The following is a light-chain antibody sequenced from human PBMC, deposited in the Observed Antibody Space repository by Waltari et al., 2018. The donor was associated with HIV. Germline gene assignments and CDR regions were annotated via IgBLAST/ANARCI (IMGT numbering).Light chain of an antibody. Sequence: SVLTQPPSASGTPGQKVTILCSGSSPNIGSNFLFWYQQLPGAAPKLLIYRETQRPSGVPDRFSGSKSGTSASLAISGLRSEDEAVYSCATWDDSLNGVLFGGGTNLNVL. V-gene: IGLV1-47*01. CDR2: RET. CDR1: SPNIGSNF. CDR3: ATWDDSLNGVL. J-gene: IGLJ2*01.